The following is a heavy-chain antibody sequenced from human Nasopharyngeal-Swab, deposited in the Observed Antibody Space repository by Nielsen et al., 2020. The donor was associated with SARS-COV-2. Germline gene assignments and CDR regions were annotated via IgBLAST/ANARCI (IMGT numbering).Heavy chain of an antibody. CDR3: AKDGAGELLV. D-gene: IGHD3-10*01. CDR1: GFTFSSYG. V-gene: IGHV3-30*02. CDR2: IRYDGSNK. J-gene: IGHJ4*02. Sequence: GESLKISCAASGFTFSSYGMHWVRQAPGKGLEWVAFIRYDGSNKYYADSVKGRFTISRDNSKNTLYLQMNSLRVEDTAVYYCAKDGAGELLVWGQGTLVTVSS.